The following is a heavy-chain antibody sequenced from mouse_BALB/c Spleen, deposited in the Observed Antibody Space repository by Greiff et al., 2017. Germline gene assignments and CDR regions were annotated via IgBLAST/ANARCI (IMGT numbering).Heavy chain of an antibody. V-gene: IGHV3-2*02. CDR3: ARLSRYGNYEGDSGYWYFDV. J-gene: IGHJ1*01. Sequence: EVKLQESGPGLVKPSQSLSLTCTVTGYSITSDYAWTWIRQFPGNKLEWMGYISYSGSTSYNPSLKSRISITRDTSKNQFFLQLNSVTTEDTATYYCARLSRYGNYEGDSGYWYFDVWGAGTTVTVSS. CDR2: ISYSGST. D-gene: IGHD2-1*01. CDR1: GYSITSDYA.